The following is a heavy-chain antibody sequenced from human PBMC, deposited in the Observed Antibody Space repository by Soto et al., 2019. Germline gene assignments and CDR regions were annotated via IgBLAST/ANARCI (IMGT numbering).Heavy chain of an antibody. CDR1: GDSIINYY. CDR3: ARVNGDYAFDAFDI. CDR2: IYYSGST. J-gene: IGHJ3*02. Sequence: SETLSLTCTVSGDSIINYYWSWIRQPPGKGLEWIGYIYYSGSTNYSPSLKSRVTISVDTSKNQFSLKLNSVIAADTAVYYCARVNGDYAFDAFDIWGQGTMVTVSS. V-gene: IGHV4-59*08. D-gene: IGHD4-17*01.